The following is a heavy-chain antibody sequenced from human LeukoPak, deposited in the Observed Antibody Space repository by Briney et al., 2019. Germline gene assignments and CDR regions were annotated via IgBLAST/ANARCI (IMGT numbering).Heavy chain of an antibody. Sequence: GGSLRLSCAASGFTFSSYAMSWVRQAPGKGLERMANIKHDGSEEFYVDSVKGRFTISRDNAKNSLYLQMNSLRAEDTAVYYCARQFYDSSGYYFTPSDYWGQGTLVTVSS. D-gene: IGHD3-22*01. V-gene: IGHV3-7*01. CDR3: ARQFYDSSGYYFTPSDY. J-gene: IGHJ4*02. CDR2: IKHDGSEE. CDR1: GFTFSSYA.